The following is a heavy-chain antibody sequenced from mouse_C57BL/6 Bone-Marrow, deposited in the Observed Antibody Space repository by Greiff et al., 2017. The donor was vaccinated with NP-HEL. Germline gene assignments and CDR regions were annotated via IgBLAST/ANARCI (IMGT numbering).Heavy chain of an antibody. CDR2: IDPEDGET. CDR1: GFNIKDYY. CDR3: ARSGAHNDEGYYFDY. Sequence: EVKVEESGAELVKPGASVKLSCTASGFNIKDYYMHWVKQRTEQGLEWIGRIDPEDGETKYAPKFQGKATITADTSSNTAYLQLSSLTSEDTAVYYCARSGAHNDEGYYFDYWGQGTTLTVSS. J-gene: IGHJ2*01. V-gene: IGHV14-2*01. D-gene: IGHD1-3*01.